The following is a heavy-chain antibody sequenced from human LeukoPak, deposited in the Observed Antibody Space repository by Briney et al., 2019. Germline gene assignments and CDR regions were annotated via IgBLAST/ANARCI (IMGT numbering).Heavy chain of an antibody. Sequence: SGTLSLTCTVSGGSISSYYWSWIRQPPGKGLEWIGYIYYSGSTNYNPSLKSRVTISVDTSKNQFSLKLSSVTAADTAVYYCAREGPITMVRGVMSRIYYFDYWGQGTLVTVSS. V-gene: IGHV4-59*01. CDR2: IYYSGST. D-gene: IGHD3-10*01. CDR1: GGSISSYY. J-gene: IGHJ4*02. CDR3: AREGPITMVRGVMSRIYYFDY.